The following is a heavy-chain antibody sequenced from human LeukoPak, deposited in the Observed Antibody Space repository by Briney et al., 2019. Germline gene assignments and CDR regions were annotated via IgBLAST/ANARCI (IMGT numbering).Heavy chain of an antibody. V-gene: IGHV1-18*01. CDR2: ISPYNGNT. CDR1: GYTFTTYG. J-gene: IGHJ3*02. Sequence: ASVNVSCKASGYTFTTYGISWVRQAPGQGLEWMGYISPYNGNTNYAQNLQGRVTMTTDTSTSTAYMELRSLTSDDTAVYYCARVIIVGATGIWGQGTMVTVSS. CDR3: ARVIIVGATGI. D-gene: IGHD1-26*01.